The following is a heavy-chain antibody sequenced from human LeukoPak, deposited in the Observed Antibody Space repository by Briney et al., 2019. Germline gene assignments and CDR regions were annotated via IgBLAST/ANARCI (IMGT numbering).Heavy chain of an antibody. V-gene: IGHV1-69*05. J-gene: IGHJ4*02. D-gene: IGHD2-2*01. CDR2: IIPIFGTA. Sequence: GASVKVSCKASGGTFSSYAFSWVRQAPGQGLEWMGGIIPIFGTANYAQKFQGRVTITTDESTSTAYMELSSLRSEDTAVYYCATEGQHCSSTSCSDYWGQGTLVTVSS. CDR3: ATEGQHCSSTSCSDY. CDR1: GGTFSSYA.